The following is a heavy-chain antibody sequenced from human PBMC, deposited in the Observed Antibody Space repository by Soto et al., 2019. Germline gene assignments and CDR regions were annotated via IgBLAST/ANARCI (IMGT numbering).Heavy chain of an antibody. J-gene: IGHJ6*03. CDR1: GGSLSDNY. Sequence: SETLSLTCTVSGGSLSDNYWSWIRQSPGKGLEWIGYIYYSGGANYNPSLKSRVFISVDTSKNQFSLKLRSVTAADTAVYYCARTPPSWFGEGSYHYYYMDVWGKGTTVTVSS. D-gene: IGHD3-10*01. V-gene: IGHV4-59*08. CDR2: IYYSGGA. CDR3: ARTPPSWFGEGSYHYYYMDV.